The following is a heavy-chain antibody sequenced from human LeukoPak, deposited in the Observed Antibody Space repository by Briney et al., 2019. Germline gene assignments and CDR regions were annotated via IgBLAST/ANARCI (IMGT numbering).Heavy chain of an antibody. CDR2: ISGSDGTT. CDR1: GFTVSSNY. J-gene: IGHJ4*02. CDR3: AKDSAKKYDDY. Sequence: GGSLRLSCAASGFTVSSNYMSWVRQAPGKGLEWVSGISGSDGTTHYADSVKGRFTISRDNSKNTLYLQMNGLRAEDTAVYYCAKDSAKKYDDYWGQGTLVTVSS. D-gene: IGHD2/OR15-2a*01. V-gene: IGHV3-23*01.